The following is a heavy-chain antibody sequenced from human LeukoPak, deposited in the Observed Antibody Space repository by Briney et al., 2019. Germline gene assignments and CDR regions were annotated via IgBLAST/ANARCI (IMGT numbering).Heavy chain of an antibody. CDR1: GFTFSSYW. CDR3: ARDLGEDYFDY. Sequence: GGSLRFSCAASGFTFSSYWMSWVRQAPGKGLEWVANIKQDGSEKYYVDSVKGRFTISRDNAKNSLYLQMNSLRAEDTAVYYCARDLGEDYFDYWGQGTLVTVSS. D-gene: IGHD3-10*01. J-gene: IGHJ4*02. V-gene: IGHV3-7*01. CDR2: IKQDGSEK.